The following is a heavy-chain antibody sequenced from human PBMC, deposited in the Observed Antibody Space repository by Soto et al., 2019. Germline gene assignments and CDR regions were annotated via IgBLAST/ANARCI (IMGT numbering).Heavy chain of an antibody. V-gene: IGHV3-30-3*01. CDR1: GFTFSSYA. D-gene: IGHD5-18*01. CDR2: ISYDGSNK. CDR3: ARDGSVDTAMIPDFDY. J-gene: IGHJ4*02. Sequence: GGSLRLSCAASGFTFSSYAMHWVRQAPGKGLEWVAVISYDGSNKYYADSVKGRFTISRDNSKNTLYLQMNSLRAEDTAVYYCARDGSVDTAMIPDFDYWGQGTLVTVSS.